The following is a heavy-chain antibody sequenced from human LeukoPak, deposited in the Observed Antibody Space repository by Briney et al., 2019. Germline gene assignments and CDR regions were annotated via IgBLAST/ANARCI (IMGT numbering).Heavy chain of an antibody. D-gene: IGHD3-9*01. CDR2: VYNTEDT. Sequence: SETLSLTCTVSGDSISSYYWSWIRQPPGKGLGWIGYVYNTEDTKYNSSLKSRVTISVDTSKNQFSLNLNPVTAADTAVYYCARDHWLLSSNEWYYYGMDVWGQGTTVTVSS. J-gene: IGHJ6*02. CDR3: ARDHWLLSSNEWYYYGMDV. CDR1: GDSISSYY. V-gene: IGHV4-59*13.